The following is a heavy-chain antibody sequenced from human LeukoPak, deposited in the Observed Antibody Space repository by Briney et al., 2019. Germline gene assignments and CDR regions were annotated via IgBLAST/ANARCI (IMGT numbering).Heavy chain of an antibody. CDR3: ARESGSYYWLDP. Sequence: ASVKVSCKASGGTFSSHAMNWVRQAPGQGLEWMGGVIPILDITDYAQKFQGRLTITADKSTSTAYMELRSLRSDDTAVYYCARESGSYYWLDPWGQGTLVTVSS. V-gene: IGHV1-69*10. CDR2: VIPILDIT. J-gene: IGHJ5*02. CDR1: GGTFSSHA. D-gene: IGHD1-26*01.